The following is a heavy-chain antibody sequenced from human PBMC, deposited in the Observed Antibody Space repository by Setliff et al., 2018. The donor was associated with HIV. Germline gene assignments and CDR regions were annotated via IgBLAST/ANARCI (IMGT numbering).Heavy chain of an antibody. D-gene: IGHD2-15*01. Sequence: ASVKVSCKASGGTFSSYAITWVRQAPGQGLEWMGRIIPISGAANYALKFQGKVTITADKSTSTAYMEVRSLRSEDTAVYYCAREGDGWPPDAFDIWGQGTMVTVSS. CDR1: GGTFSSYA. CDR3: AREGDGWPPDAFDI. CDR2: IIPISGAA. J-gene: IGHJ3*02. V-gene: IGHV1-69*06.